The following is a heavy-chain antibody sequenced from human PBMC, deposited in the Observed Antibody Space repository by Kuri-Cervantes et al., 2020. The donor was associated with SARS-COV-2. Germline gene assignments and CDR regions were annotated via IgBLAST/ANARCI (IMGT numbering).Heavy chain of an antibody. J-gene: IGHJ4*02. CDR1: GLTFSGHW. CDR2: INPDGSYT. D-gene: IGHD1-1*01. Sequence: GESLKISCAASGLTFSGHWIHWVRQAPGKGLVWVSRINPDGSYTNNADSVKGRFTLSGDNAKNMLFLQMNSLRAEDTAVYYCVRDGDHWNFDYWGQGTLVTVSS. CDR3: VRDGDHWNFDY. V-gene: IGHV3-74*01.